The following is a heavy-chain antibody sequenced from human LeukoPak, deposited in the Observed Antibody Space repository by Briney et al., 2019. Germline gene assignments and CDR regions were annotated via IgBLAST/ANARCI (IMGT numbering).Heavy chain of an antibody. CDR2: IWHDGSVE. J-gene: IGHJ6*03. CDR3: AKEGDQFRGYLDA. Sequence: PGRFLRLSCAASGFTLSRLGMQWVRQAPGKGLEWVAMIWHDGSVEEYAASVKGRFTISRDNSRDTLFLQMNRLRDDGTAVYYCAKEGDQFRGYLDAWGKGTTVTVSS. V-gene: IGHV3-33*06. CDR1: GFTLSRLG. D-gene: IGHD3-16*01.